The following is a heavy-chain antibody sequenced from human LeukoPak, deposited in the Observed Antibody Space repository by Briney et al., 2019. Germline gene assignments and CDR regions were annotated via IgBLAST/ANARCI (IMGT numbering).Heavy chain of an antibody. J-gene: IGHJ3*02. V-gene: IGHV4-39*01. Sequence: PSQTRSPTSTVSSGSITSSRDYWGWLRQPPVKELEWTGSILYRGSTYYSPSLKRRITISVDTSKKQCSLKLSYVTAADTAVYYCARTPYNRLGATPDDAFDIWGQGTMVTGSS. CDR1: SGSITSSRDY. CDR3: ARTPYNRLGATPDDAFDI. D-gene: IGHD1-26*01. CDR2: ILYRGST.